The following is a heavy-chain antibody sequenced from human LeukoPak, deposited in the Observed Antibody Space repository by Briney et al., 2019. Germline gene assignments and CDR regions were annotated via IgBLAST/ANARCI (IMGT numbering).Heavy chain of an antibody. J-gene: IGHJ6*02. CDR3: AKAVAGTYYYYGMDV. V-gene: IGHV3-23*01. D-gene: IGHD6-19*01. Sequence: TGGSLRLSCAASGFTFSSYAMSWVRQPPGKGLEWVSAISGSGGSTYYADSVKGRFTISRDNSKNTLYLQMNSLRAEDTAVYYCAKAVAGTYYYYGMDVWGQGTTVTVSS. CDR2: ISGSGGST. CDR1: GFTFSSYA.